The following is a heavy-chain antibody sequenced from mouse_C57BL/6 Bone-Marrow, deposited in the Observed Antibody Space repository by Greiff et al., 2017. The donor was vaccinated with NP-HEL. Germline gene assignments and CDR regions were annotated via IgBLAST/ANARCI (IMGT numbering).Heavy chain of an antibody. J-gene: IGHJ4*01. CDR2: IYPGSGNT. V-gene: IGHV1-76*01. CDR3: ARSDYYYGSSYVNYAMDY. D-gene: IGHD1-1*01. CDR1: GYTFTDYY. Sequence: VKLVESGAELVRPGASVKLSCKASGYTFTDYYINWVKQRPGQGLEWIARIYPGSGNTYYNEKFKGKATLTAEKSSSTAYMQLSSLTSEDSAVYFCARSDYYYGSSYVNYAMDYWGQGTSVTVSS.